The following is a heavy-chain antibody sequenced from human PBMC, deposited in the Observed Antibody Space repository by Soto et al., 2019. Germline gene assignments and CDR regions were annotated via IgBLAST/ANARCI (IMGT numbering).Heavy chain of an antibody. V-gene: IGHV4-4*02. D-gene: IGHD2-15*01. CDR1: SGSISSSNW. Sequence: QVQLQESGPGLVKPSGTLSLTCAVSSGSISSSNWWSWVRQPPGKGLEWIGEIYHSGSTNYNPSLKSRVTISVDKSKNQSSLKLSSVTAADTAVYYCARSGCSGGSCYSVYYYYYYMDVWGKGTTVTVSS. J-gene: IGHJ6*03. CDR3: ARSGCSGGSCYSVYYYYYYMDV. CDR2: IYHSGST.